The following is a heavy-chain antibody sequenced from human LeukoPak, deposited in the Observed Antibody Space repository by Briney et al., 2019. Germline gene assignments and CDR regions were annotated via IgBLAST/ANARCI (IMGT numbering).Heavy chain of an antibody. D-gene: IGHD6-13*01. CDR3: TTEGLNPRWYTPGMGL. Sequence: GGSLRLSCAASGFTFSNAWMSWVRQAPGKGLEWVCRIKSKTDGGTTDYAAPGKGRFTIARDDSKHTLYLQMNSLKTEDTAMYYCTTEGLNPRWYTPGMGLWGQGTLVTVSS. V-gene: IGHV3-15*01. J-gene: IGHJ4*02. CDR1: GFTFSNAW. CDR2: IKSKTDGGTT.